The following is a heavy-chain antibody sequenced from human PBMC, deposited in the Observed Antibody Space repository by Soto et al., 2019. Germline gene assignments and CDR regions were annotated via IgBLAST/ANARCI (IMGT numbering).Heavy chain of an antibody. V-gene: IGHV1-46*01. D-gene: IGHD4-17*01. J-gene: IGHJ4*02. Sequence: QVQLMQSGAEVKKPGASVKVSCKASGYTFTSYNVHWVRQAPGQGLEWMGIIYASGGSTTYAQNFQGRLTVTRDTSTSTVYMELSSLRSDDTAVYYCFMGGFPDYGKEGRYWGQGTGVTVSS. CDR3: FMGGFPDYGKEGRY. CDR1: GYTFTSYN. CDR2: IYASGGST.